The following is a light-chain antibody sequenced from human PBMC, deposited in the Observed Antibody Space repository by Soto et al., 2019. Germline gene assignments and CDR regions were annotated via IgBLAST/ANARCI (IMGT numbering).Light chain of an antibody. CDR1: QSVSSY. Sequence: EIVLTQSPATLSLSPGERATLSCRASQSVSSYLAWYQQKPGQAPRLLIFDASTRATGIPARFSGSGSETDFTLTISSLEPEDFAVYYCQQRSGWPPSITFGQGTRLEIK. J-gene: IGKJ5*01. CDR3: QQRSGWPPSIT. V-gene: IGKV3-11*01. CDR2: DAS.